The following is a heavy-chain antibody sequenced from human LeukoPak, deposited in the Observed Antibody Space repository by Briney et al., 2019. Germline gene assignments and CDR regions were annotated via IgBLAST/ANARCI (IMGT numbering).Heavy chain of an antibody. J-gene: IGHJ4*02. V-gene: IGHV3-21*01. CDR3: ARSIPDYYDSSGYYYHFDY. Sequence: PGGSLRLSCAASGFTFSSYAMSWVRQAPGKGLEWVSSISSSSSYIYYADSVKGRFTISRDNAKNSLYLQMNSLRAEDTAVYYCARSIPDYYDSSGYYYHFDYWGQGTLVTVSS. CDR2: ISSSSSYI. D-gene: IGHD3-22*01. CDR1: GFTFSSYA.